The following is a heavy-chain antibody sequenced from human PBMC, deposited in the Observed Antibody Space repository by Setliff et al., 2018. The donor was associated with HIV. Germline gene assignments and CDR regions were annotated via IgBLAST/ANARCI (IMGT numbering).Heavy chain of an antibody. D-gene: IGHD6-19*01. CDR2: IFPRGST. CDR1: GGSVTTYY. CDR3: VRASSGWYSAHDAFDF. Sequence: KTSETLSLTCTVSGGSVTTYYWSWIRQSPARGLEWIGNIFPRGSTNYNPSLKSRVTLSLDTSKNQFSLNVDSVTAADTAAYYCVRASSGWYSAHDAFDFWGQGTMVTVSS. V-gene: IGHV4-59*02. J-gene: IGHJ3*01.